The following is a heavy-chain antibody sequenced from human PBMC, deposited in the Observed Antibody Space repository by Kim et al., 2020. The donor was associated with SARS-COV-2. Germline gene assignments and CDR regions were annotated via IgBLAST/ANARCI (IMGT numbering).Heavy chain of an antibody. CDR2: ISWNSGSI. CDR3: AKDISSEWELHRYFDY. D-gene: IGHD1-26*01. J-gene: IGHJ4*02. Sequence: GGSLRLSCAASGFTFDDYAMHWVRQAPGKGLEWVSGISWNSGSIGYADSVKGRFTISRDNAKNSLYLQMNSLRAEDTALYYCAKDISSEWELHRYFDYWGQGTLVTVSS. V-gene: IGHV3-9*01. CDR1: GFTFDDYA.